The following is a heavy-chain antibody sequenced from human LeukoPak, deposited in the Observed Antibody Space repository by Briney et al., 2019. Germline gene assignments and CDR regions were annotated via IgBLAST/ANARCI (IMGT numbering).Heavy chain of an antibody. CDR1: GFTFSTYA. D-gene: IGHD4-23*01. V-gene: IGHV3-23*01. Sequence: GGSLRLSCAASGFTFSTYAMSWVRQAPGKGLECVSALSGNGNAIYYADSVKGRFTISRDNSKNTLSLQMNSLRAEDTAVYYCAKALYGGHDYWGQGTLVTVSS. J-gene: IGHJ4*02. CDR3: AKALYGGHDY. CDR2: LSGNGNAI.